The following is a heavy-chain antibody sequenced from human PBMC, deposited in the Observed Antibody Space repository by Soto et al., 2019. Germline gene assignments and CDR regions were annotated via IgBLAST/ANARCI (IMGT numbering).Heavy chain of an antibody. CDR3: AATPRY. CDR2: IYSSGST. Sequence: QVQLQESGPGLVKPSETLSLTCTVSGGSITSYYWNWIRQPPGKGLEWIGYIYSSGSTNYNPPLKGRVTMSLDTSKNQVSLNVTSVTAADTAVYYCAATPRYWGQGRLVTVSS. J-gene: IGHJ4*02. CDR1: GGSITSYY. V-gene: IGHV4-59*01. D-gene: IGHD2-15*01.